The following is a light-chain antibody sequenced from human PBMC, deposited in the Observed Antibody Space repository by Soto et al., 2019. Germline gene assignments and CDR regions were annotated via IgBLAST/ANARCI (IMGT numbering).Light chain of an antibody. Sequence: ALTQPASVSGSPGQSITISCTGTSSDVGTYNFVSWYQQHPGKAPKLMIYEVSSRPSGVSNRFSGSKSGNTASLTISGLQAEDEADYYCSSYSSTSTPWVFGGGTKLTVL. CDR1: SSDVGTYNF. V-gene: IGLV2-14*01. J-gene: IGLJ3*02. CDR3: SSYSSTSTPWV. CDR2: EVS.